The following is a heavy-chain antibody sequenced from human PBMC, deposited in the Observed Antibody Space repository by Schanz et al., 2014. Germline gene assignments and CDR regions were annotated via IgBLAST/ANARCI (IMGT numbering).Heavy chain of an antibody. V-gene: IGHV3-74*01. CDR3: VRDTDYHFDY. D-gene: IGHD4-17*01. CDR2: TSNDGSFT. Sequence: EVQLLESGGGLVQPGGSLRLSCEGSGFTFSDSWMHWVRQAPGKGLVWVSRTSNDGSFTTFADSVKGRFTISRDNAKNTLYLQMNSLRAEDTAVYYCVRDTDYHFDYWGQGTLVTVSS. CDR1: GFTFSDSW. J-gene: IGHJ4*02.